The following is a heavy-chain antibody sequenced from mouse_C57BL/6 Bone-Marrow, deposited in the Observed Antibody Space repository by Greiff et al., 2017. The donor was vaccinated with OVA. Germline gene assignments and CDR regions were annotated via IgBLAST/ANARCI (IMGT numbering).Heavy chain of an antibody. CDR1: GYSFTGYY. J-gene: IGHJ2*01. CDR2: INPSTGGT. CDR3: ARKEANYDY. D-gene: IGHD6-1*01. V-gene: IGHV1-42*01. Sequence: DVHLVESGPELVKPGASVKISCKASGYSFTGYYMNWVKQSPEKSLEWIGEINPSTGGTTYNQKFKAKATLTVDKSSSTAYMQLKSLTSEDSAVYYCARKEANYDYWGQGTTLTVSS.